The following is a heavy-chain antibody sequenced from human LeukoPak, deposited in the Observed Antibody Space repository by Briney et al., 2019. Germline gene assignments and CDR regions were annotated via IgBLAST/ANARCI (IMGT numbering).Heavy chain of an antibody. CDR3: ARDPGGTWGFDY. J-gene: IGHJ4*02. Sequence: ASVKVSCKASGYTFTSHGLSWARQAPGQGLEWMGWISIYSGNTNYAQKFQDRISMTTDTSASTAYMELRSLKSDDTAVYYCARDPGGTWGFDYWGQGALVPVSS. CDR2: ISIYSGNT. V-gene: IGHV1-18*01. D-gene: IGHD7-27*01. CDR1: GYTFTSHG.